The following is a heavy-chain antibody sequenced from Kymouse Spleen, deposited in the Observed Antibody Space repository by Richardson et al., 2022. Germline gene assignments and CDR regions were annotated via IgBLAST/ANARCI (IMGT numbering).Heavy chain of an antibody. D-gene: IGHD3-10*01. CDR1: GGSFSGYY. CDR2: INHSGST. CDR3: ARGQVRGVIMPFDY. Sequence: QVQLQQWGAGLLKPSETLSLTCAVYGGSFSGYYWSWIRQPPGKGLEWIGEINHSGSTNYNPSLKSRVTISVDTSKNQFSLKLSSVTAADTAVYYCARGQVRGVIMPFDYWGQGTLVTVSS. J-gene: IGHJ4*02. V-gene: IGHV4-34*01.